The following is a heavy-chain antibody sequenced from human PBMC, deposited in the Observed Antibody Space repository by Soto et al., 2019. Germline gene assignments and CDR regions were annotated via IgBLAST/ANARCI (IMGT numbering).Heavy chain of an antibody. D-gene: IGHD1-26*01. CDR1: GGSISSGGYY. CDR2: IYYSGST. V-gene: IGHV4-31*03. CDR3: ARSPVVGAYFALFDY. J-gene: IGHJ4*02. Sequence: SETLSLTCTVSGGSISSGGYYWSWIRQLPGKGLEWIGYIYYSGSTYYNPSLKSRVTMSVDTSKNQFSLKLSSVTAADTAVFYCARSPVVGAYFALFDYWGQGTLVTVSS.